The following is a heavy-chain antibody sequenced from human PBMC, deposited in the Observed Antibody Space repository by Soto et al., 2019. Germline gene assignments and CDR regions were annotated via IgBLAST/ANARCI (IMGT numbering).Heavy chain of an antibody. V-gene: IGHV5-51*01. Sequence: PGESLKISCKGSGYSFTSYWIGWVRQMPGKGLEWMGIIYPGDSDTRYSPSFQGQVTISADKSISTAYLQWSSLKASDTAMYYCARRLSYYDSSGYSYYFDYWGQGTLVTVSS. CDR1: GYSFTSYW. CDR3: ARRLSYYDSSGYSYYFDY. CDR2: IYPGDSDT. D-gene: IGHD3-22*01. J-gene: IGHJ4*02.